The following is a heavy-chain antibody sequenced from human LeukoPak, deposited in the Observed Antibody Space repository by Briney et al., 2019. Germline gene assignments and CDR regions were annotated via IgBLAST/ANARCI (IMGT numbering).Heavy chain of an antibody. CDR2: IIPIFGTA. V-gene: IGHV1-69*05. CDR3: VYGGNLDY. J-gene: IGHJ4*02. CDR1: GGTFRSYA. D-gene: IGHD4-23*01. Sequence: SVNVSYKPSGGTFRSYAISWVRPAPAQGREWMGGIIPIFGTANYAQKFQGRVTITTDESTSTAYMELSSLRSEDTAVYYCVYGGNLDYWGQGTLVTVSS.